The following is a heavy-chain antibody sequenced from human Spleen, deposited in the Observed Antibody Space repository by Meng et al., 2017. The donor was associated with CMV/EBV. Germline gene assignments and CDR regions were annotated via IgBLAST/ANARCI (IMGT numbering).Heavy chain of an antibody. V-gene: IGHV3-49*04. CDR3: TRDYPEYDFRNWFDP. Sequence: GGSLRLSCTASGFTFGDYAMSWVRQAPGKGLEWVGFIRSKAYGGTTEYAASVKGRFTISRDDSKSIAYLQMNSLKTEDTAVYYCTRDYPEYDFRNWFDPWGQGTLVTVSS. CDR1: GFTFGDYA. CDR2: IRSKAYGGTT. D-gene: IGHD3-3*01. J-gene: IGHJ5*02.